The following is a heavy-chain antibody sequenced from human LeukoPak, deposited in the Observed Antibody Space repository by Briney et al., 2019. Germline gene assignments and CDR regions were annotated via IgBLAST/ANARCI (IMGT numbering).Heavy chain of an antibody. V-gene: IGHV1-24*01. D-gene: IGHD3-22*01. J-gene: IGHJ4*02. CDR1: GYTLTELS. Sequence: GASVKVSCKVSGYTLTELSMHWVRQAPGKGLEWMGGFDPEDGETIYAQKFQGRVTMTEDTSTDTAYIELSSLRSEDTAVYYCATNLIVVEGLLVDYWGQGTLVTVSS. CDR2: FDPEDGET. CDR3: ATNLIVVEGLLVDY.